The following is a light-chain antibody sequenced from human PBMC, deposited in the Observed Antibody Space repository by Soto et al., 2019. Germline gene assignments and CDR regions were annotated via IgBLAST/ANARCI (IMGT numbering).Light chain of an antibody. Sequence: EIVLTQSPGTLSLSPGERATLSCRASQSVSSSFLAWYQQKPGQAPRLLIYGASSRATGFPDRFSGSGSGTDFTLTISRLEPEDVAVYYCQQYGSSPLTFGGGTKVEIK. CDR3: QQYGSSPLT. V-gene: IGKV3-20*01. CDR1: QSVSSSF. J-gene: IGKJ4*01. CDR2: GAS.